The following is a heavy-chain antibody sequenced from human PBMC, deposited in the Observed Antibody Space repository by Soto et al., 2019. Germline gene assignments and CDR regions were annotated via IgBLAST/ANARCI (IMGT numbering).Heavy chain of an antibody. CDR1: GGSISSSSYY. V-gene: IGHV4-39*01. J-gene: IGHJ5*02. D-gene: IGHD3-16*01. CDR3: ARHVGVITFGGVTSDWFDP. CDR2: IYYSGST. Sequence: QLQLQESGPGLVKPSETLSLTCTVSGGSISSSSYYWGWIRQPPGKGLEWIGSIYYSGSTYYNPSLKSRVTISVDTSKNQFSLKLSSVTAADTAVYYCARHVGVITFGGVTSDWFDPWGQGTLVTVSS.